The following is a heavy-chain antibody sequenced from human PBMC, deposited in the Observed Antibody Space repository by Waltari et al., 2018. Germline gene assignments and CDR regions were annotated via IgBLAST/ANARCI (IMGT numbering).Heavy chain of an antibody. V-gene: IGHV3-48*03. Sequence: DVQLVESGGGLVQPGGSLSLSCEASGFTFSDYEMTWVRQAPGKGLEWLSNISGSCFTTYYAGAVKGRFTVSRDNAQNSLFLQMNSLSVDDTALYYCARDWTTRGSFDVWGQGTMVTVSS. CDR2: ISGSCFTT. D-gene: IGHD1-1*01. J-gene: IGHJ3*01. CDR3: ARDWTTRGSFDV. CDR1: GFTFSDYE.